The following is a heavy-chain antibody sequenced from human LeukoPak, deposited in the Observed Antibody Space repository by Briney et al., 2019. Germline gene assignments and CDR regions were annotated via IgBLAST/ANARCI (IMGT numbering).Heavy chain of an antibody. V-gene: IGHV4-59*01. D-gene: IGHD3-16*01. Sequence: PSETLSLTCTVSGGSINSYYWSWIRQPPGKGLEWIAFIHSSGTTNYNPSLKSRVSISVDTSNNQFSLSVNSVTAADTAMYYCAREGGKVINPWGQGTLVSVSS. J-gene: IGHJ5*02. CDR2: IHSSGTT. CDR1: GGSINSYY. CDR3: AREGGKVINP.